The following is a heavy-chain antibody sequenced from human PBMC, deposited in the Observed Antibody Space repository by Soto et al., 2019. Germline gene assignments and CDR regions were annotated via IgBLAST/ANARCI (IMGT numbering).Heavy chain of an antibody. CDR2: IYYSGST. CDR3: ARGRNGDYVSGQQ. J-gene: IGHJ1*01. Sequence: PSDTLSLTCTVSGGSISSGGYYWSWIRQHPGKGLEWIGYIYYSGSTYYTPSLKSRVTISVDTSKNQFSLKLSSVTAADTAVYYCARGRNGDYVSGQQWGQGTLVTVS. V-gene: IGHV4-31*03. D-gene: IGHD4-17*01. CDR1: GGSISSGGYY.